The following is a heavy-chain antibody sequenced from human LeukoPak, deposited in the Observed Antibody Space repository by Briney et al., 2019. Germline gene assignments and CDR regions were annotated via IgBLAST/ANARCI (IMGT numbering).Heavy chain of an antibody. D-gene: IGHD4-17*01. Sequence: PSDTLSLTRTVSGGSISSYYWSWIRQPPGKGLEWIGYIYYSGSTNYNPSLQSRVAISVDTSKNQFSLKLSSVTAADTAVYYCATLRGDGDYEYYFDYWGQGTLVTVSS. CDR2: IYYSGST. V-gene: IGHV4-59*07. CDR3: ATLRGDGDYEYYFDY. J-gene: IGHJ4*02. CDR1: GGSISSYY.